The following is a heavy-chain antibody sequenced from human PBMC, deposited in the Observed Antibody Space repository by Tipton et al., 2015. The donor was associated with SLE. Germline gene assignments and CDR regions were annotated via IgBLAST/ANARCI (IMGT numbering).Heavy chain of an antibody. CDR1: GGSISSYY. Sequence: TLSLTCTVSGGSISSYYWSWIRQPPGKGLEWIGYVHYSGRTNHNPPLKSRATISLDTSKNQFSLKVTSVTAADTAVYYCASGGYGGNFLGWFDPWGQGTLVTVSS. V-gene: IGHV4-59*01. CDR3: ASGGYGGNFLGWFDP. CDR2: VHYSGRT. D-gene: IGHD4-23*01. J-gene: IGHJ5*02.